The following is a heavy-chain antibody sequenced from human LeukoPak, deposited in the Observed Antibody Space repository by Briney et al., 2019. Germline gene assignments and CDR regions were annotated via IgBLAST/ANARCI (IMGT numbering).Heavy chain of an antibody. V-gene: IGHV3-7*01. Sequence: GGSLRLSCAASGFTFGDYWMSWVRHAPGKGLEWVANIKEDGRETHYVDSVKGRFTISRDNAKSSLYLQLNSLGVEDTAVYYCARDRGAYLFGSHSSWGQGTLVTVSS. CDR3: ARDRGAYLFGSHSS. CDR1: GFTFGDYW. J-gene: IGHJ4*02. D-gene: IGHD5-18*01. CDR2: IKEDGRET.